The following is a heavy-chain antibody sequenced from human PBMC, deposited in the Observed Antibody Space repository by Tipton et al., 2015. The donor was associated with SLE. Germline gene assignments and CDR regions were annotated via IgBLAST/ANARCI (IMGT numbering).Heavy chain of an antibody. CDR1: GGSISDYH. CDR3: ARGYSGIWFDP. Sequence: TLSLTCTVSGGSISDYHWSWIRQPPGKRLEWIGHIFYIGRTNYNPALKSRVTISVDTSKNQFSLRLSSVTAADTALYYCARGYSGIWFDPWGQVTLVTVSS. CDR2: IFYIGRT. J-gene: IGHJ5*02. V-gene: IGHV4-59*07. D-gene: IGHD1-26*01.